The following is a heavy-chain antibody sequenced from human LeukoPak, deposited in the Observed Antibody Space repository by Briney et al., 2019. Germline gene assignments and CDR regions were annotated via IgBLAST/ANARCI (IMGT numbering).Heavy chain of an antibody. D-gene: IGHD3-10*01. CDR3: ARDGSGSYYAFDI. CDR1: GFTFSTYN. J-gene: IGHJ3*02. V-gene: IGHV3-21*01. Sequence: GGSLRLSCAASGFTFSTYNMNWVRQAPGKGLEWVSSITSSSIYTFYADSVKGRFTISRDNAKNSLYLQMNSLRAEDTAVYYCARDGSGSYYAFDIWGQGTMVTVSS. CDR2: ITSSSIYT.